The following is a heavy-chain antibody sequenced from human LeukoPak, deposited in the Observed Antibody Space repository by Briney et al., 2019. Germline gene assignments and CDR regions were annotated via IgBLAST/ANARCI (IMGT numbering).Heavy chain of an antibody. Sequence: SETLSLTCTVSGGSISSYYWSWIRQPPGKGLEWIGYIYYSGSTNYSPSLKSRVTISLDTSRNQFSLKLTSVTPEDTAVYYCAREVADSSGYSRYNWFDPWGQGTLVTVSS. CDR2: IYYSGST. J-gene: IGHJ5*02. V-gene: IGHV4-59*12. D-gene: IGHD3-22*01. CDR1: GGSISSYY. CDR3: AREVADSSGYSRYNWFDP.